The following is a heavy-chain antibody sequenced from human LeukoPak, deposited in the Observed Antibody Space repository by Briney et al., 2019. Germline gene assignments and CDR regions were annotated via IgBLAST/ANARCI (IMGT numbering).Heavy chain of an antibody. CDR2: IKQDGSEK. V-gene: IGHV3-7*01. D-gene: IGHD6-19*01. CDR1: GFTFSSYW. J-gene: IGHJ4*02. CDR3: ARDLAVAAFDY. Sequence: GGSLRLSCAASGFTFSSYWMTWVRQAPGKGLEWVANIKQDGSEKYYADSVKGRFTISRDNAKNSLYLQMNSLRAEDTAVYHCARDLAVAAFDYWGQGTLVTVSS.